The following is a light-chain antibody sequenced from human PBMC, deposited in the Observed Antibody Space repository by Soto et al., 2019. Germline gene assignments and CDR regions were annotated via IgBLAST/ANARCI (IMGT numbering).Light chain of an antibody. CDR1: QSVSSSY. CDR3: QQYGSF. Sequence: EIVLTQSPGTLSLSPGERATLSCRASQSVSSSYLAWYQQKPGQAPRLLIYGASSRATGIPDRFSGSGSGTVFTLTISRLEPEDFAVYYCQQYGSFFGQGTRLEIK. V-gene: IGKV3-20*01. CDR2: GAS. J-gene: IGKJ5*01.